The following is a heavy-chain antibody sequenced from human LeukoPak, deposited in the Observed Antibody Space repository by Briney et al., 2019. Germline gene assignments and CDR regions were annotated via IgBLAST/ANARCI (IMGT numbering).Heavy chain of an antibody. V-gene: IGHV3-21*01. J-gene: IGHJ4*02. Sequence: GGSLRLSCAASGFTFSSYSMNWVRQAPGKGLEWVSSISSSSSYIYYADSVKGRFTISRDNAKNSLYLQMNSLRAEDTAVYYCASGQPDIVVVVAAENFDYWGQGTLVTVSS. CDR2: ISSSSSYI. D-gene: IGHD2-15*01. CDR3: ASGQPDIVVVVAAENFDY. CDR1: GFTFSSYS.